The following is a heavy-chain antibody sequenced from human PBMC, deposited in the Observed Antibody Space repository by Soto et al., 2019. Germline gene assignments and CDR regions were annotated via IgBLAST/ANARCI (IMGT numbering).Heavy chain of an antibody. J-gene: IGHJ4*02. CDR2: IYWDDDK. D-gene: IGHD3-10*01. CDR3: AHRGYYYGSGSYYTH. V-gene: IGHV2-5*02. CDR1: GFSLSAREVD. Sequence: QITLKESGPTLVKPTQTLTQTCTLSGFSLSAREVDVGWIRRPPGKALEWLALIYWDDDKRYSPSLKSRLTITKDTSRNQVVLTMTNMDPADTGTYYCAHRGYYYGSGSYYTHWGQGTLITVSS.